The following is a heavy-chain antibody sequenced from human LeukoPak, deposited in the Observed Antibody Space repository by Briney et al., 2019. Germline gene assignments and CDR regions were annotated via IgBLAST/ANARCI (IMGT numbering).Heavy chain of an antibody. J-gene: IGHJ4*02. Sequence: ASMKVSCKASGYTFTSYGISWVRQAPGQGLEWMGWISAYKGNTNYAQKLQGRVTMTTDTSTSTVYMELRSLRSDDTAVYYCGRSMDSSTSRLIEYWGQGTLVTVSS. CDR3: GRSMDSSTSRLIEY. V-gene: IGHV1-18*01. D-gene: IGHD6-6*01. CDR2: ISAYKGNT. CDR1: GYTFTSYG.